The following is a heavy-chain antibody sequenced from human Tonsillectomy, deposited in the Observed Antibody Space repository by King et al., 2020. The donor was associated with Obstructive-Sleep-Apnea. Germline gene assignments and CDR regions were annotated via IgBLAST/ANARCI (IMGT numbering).Heavy chain of an antibody. J-gene: IGHJ4*02. Sequence: VQLVESGGGLVQPGGSLRLSCAASGFTFSSYWMSWVRQAPGKGLEWVANIKQDGSEKYYVDSVKGRFTISRDNAKNSLYLQMNSLRAEDTAVYYCARDIAMVRGAFRGYWGQGTLVTVSS. CDR2: IKQDGSEK. V-gene: IGHV3-7*01. D-gene: IGHD3-10*01. CDR1: GFTFSSYW. CDR3: ARDIAMVRGAFRGY.